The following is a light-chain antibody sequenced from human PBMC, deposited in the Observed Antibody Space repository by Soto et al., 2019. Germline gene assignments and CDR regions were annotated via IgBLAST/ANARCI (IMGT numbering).Light chain of an antibody. CDR3: LQDYSYPRT. J-gene: IGKJ1*01. Sequence: AVQLTQSPSSLSASVGDRVTITCRASQGIRTDLGWYQQTPGKAPKLLISGASSLQSGVPSRFSGSGSGADFTLTISSLQTEDSATYYCLQDYSYPRTFGQGTKVEIK. V-gene: IGKV1-6*01. CDR1: QGIRTD. CDR2: GAS.